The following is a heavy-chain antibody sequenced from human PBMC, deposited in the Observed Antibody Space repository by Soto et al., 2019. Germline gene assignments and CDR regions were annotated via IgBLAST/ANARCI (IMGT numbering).Heavy chain of an antibody. CDR2: IITIFGTA. V-gene: IGHV1-69*13. CDR1: GCTFSSCA. J-gene: IGHJ4*02. D-gene: IGHD3-3*01. Sequence: ASVEVSCKASGCTFSSCAISWVRQAPGQGLEWMGGIITIFGTANYAQKFQGRVTITADESTSTAYMELSSLRSEDTAVYYCAREIFGVAELDYWGQGTLVTVSS. CDR3: AREIFGVAELDY.